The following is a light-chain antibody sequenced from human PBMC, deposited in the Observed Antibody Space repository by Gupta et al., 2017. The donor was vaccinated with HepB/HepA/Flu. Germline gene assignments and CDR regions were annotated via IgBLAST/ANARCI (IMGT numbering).Light chain of an antibody. J-gene: IGLJ2*01. CDR3: AAWDDTLKNVI. Sequence: QSVLTQPPSASGTPGQRVTISCSGSSSDIGSNNVNWYQQLPGTAPNLLMYSNNQRPSGVPARFSGSKSGTTAALAISGLQAEDEADYYCAAWDDTLKNVIFGGGTKLTVL. CDR1: SSDIGSNN. V-gene: IGLV1-44*01. CDR2: SNN.